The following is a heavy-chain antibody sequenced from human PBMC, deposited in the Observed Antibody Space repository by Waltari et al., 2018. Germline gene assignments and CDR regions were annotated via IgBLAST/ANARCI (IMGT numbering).Heavy chain of an antibody. Sequence: EVQLVESGGGLVQPGGSMRLSCVATGFTFSSYWMSWVRQAPGKGLEWFSGITWNGGQTGYAESGKGRFTISRDDGKKSLYLQMNRLSDDDTALYYCARDFRSGYSIDLWGQGTLVTVSA. CDR2: ITWNGGQT. CDR3: ARDFRSGYSIDL. D-gene: IGHD6-13*01. CDR1: GFTFSSYW. V-gene: IGHV3-20*04. J-gene: IGHJ4*02.